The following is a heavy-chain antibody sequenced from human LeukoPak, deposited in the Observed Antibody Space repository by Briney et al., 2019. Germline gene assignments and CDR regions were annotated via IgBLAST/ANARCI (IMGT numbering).Heavy chain of an antibody. CDR2: IYTSGST. D-gene: IGHD5-12*01. CDR1: GGSISSYS. J-gene: IGHJ4*02. Sequence: PSETLSLTFTVSGGSISSYSWSWIRQAAGKGLEWIGRIYTSGSTNYNPSLQSRVTISVDKSKNQFSLKLSSVTAADTSVYYCARSRNHYDFDYWGQGTLVTVSS. CDR3: ARSRNHYDFDY. V-gene: IGHV4-4*07.